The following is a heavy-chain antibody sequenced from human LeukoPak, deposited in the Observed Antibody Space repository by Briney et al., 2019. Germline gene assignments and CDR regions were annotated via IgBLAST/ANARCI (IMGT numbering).Heavy chain of an antibody. CDR3: ARLYYDSSGYFDY. Sequence: PSETLSLTCSVSGVSITSRNYYWLWLRQPPGKGLEWIGSIYYNGDTYYNLSLKSRVTISVDTSKYQCSLRLSSVTAADTAVYYCARLYYDSSGYFDYWGQGTLVTVSS. CDR1: GVSITSRNYY. D-gene: IGHD3-22*01. V-gene: IGHV4-39*07. CDR2: IYYNGDT. J-gene: IGHJ4*02.